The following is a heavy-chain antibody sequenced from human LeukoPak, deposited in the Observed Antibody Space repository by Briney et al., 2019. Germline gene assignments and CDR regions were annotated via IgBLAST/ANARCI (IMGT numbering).Heavy chain of an antibody. V-gene: IGHV4-30-4*08. J-gene: IGHJ4*02. CDR2: IYYSGST. D-gene: IGHD3-10*01. CDR1: GGSISSGGYY. Sequence: KPSQTLSLTCTVSGGSISSGGYYWSWIRQPPGKGLEWIGYIYYSGSTYYNPSLKSRFTISVDTSKNQFSLRLSSVTAADTAVYYCARLWFGEDLYFDHWGQGTLVTVSS. CDR3: ARLWFGEDLYFDH.